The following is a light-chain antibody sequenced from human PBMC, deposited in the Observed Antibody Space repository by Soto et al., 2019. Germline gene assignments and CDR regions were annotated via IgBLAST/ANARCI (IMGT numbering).Light chain of an antibody. CDR3: QQFSSYPLT. Sequence: EIVLTQSPATLSLSPGERATLSCRASQSIINFLAWYQQKPGQAPSRLIYDASNRASGIPPRVSGSGSGTDFTLAISGLEREDFAVYYCQQFSSYPLTFGGG. J-gene: IGKJ4*01. CDR1: QSIINF. V-gene: IGKV3-11*01. CDR2: DAS.